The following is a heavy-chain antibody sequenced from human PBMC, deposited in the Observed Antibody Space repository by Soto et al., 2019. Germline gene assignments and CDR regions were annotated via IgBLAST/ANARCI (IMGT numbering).Heavy chain of an antibody. CDR2: ISSSSSTI. D-gene: IGHD2-15*01. Sequence: HPGGSLRLSCAASGFTFSIYSMNWVRQAPGKGLEWVSYISSSSSTIYYADSVKGRFTISRDNAKNSLYLQMNSLRAEDTAVYYCARDSFFSNIVVVVAAHFDYWGQGT. V-gene: IGHV3-48*01. J-gene: IGHJ4*02. CDR1: GFTFSIYS. CDR3: ARDSFFSNIVVVVAAHFDY.